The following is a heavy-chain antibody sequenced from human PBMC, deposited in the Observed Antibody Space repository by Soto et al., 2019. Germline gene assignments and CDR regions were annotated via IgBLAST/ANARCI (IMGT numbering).Heavy chain of an antibody. CDR2: INSDGSST. CDR3: VRTSLVVAAATREDY. D-gene: IGHD2-15*01. CDR1: GFTFSSYW. Sequence: EVQLVESGGGLVQPGGSLRLSCAASGFTFSSYWMHWVRQAPGKGLVWVSRINSDGSSTSYADSVKGRFTISRDNAKNTLYLQMNSLRAEDTAVYYGVRTSLVVAAATREDYWGRGTLVTVSS. V-gene: IGHV3-74*01. J-gene: IGHJ4*02.